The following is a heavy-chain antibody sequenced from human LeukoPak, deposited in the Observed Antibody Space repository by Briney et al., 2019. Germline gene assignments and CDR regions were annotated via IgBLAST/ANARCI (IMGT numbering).Heavy chain of an antibody. CDR3: AKDGGYCSSTSCYTDLDY. V-gene: IGHV3-30*18. D-gene: IGHD2-2*02. Sequence: GGSLRLSCAASGFTFSSYGMHWVRQAPGKALEWVAVISYDGSNKYYADSVKGRFTISRDNSKNTLYLQMNSLRAEDTAVYYCAKDGGYCSSTSCYTDLDYWGQGTLVTVSS. CDR2: ISYDGSNK. J-gene: IGHJ4*02. CDR1: GFTFSSYG.